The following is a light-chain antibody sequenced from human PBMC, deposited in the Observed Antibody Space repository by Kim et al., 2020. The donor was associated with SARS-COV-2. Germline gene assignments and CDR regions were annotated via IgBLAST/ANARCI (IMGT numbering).Light chain of an antibody. CDR3: AAWDDNLKSVL. V-gene: IGLV1-44*01. CDR1: TSNIQSNS. CDR2: GND. Sequence: GQRVTIACSGSTSNIQSNSVTSYQQFPGTAPKLLIYGNDQRPSGVPDRFSCSSSGTSGSLAISGLQSEDDADYYCAAWDDNLKSVLFGGGTQLTVL. J-gene: IGLJ2*01.